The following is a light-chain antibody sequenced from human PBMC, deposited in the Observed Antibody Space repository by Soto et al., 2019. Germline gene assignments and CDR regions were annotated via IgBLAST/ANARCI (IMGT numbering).Light chain of an antibody. V-gene: IGKV1-39*01. CDR3: QQSYSAPWT. CDR2: SAS. CDR1: QSIRGY. Sequence: DSQMAQSPASRAASVGGRGTIPCRASQSIRGYLNWYQQKPGNAPKLLIYSASTLQSGVPSRFSGSGSGTDFTLTINSLQPEDFATYFCQQSYSAPWTFGQGTKVDIK. J-gene: IGKJ1*01.